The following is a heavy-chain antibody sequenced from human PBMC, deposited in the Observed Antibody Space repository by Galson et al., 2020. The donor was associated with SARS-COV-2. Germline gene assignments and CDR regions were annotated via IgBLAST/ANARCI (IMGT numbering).Heavy chain of an antibody. CDR2: MYSSGGT. CDR3: ARVAGYSSSWYYFDY. V-gene: IGHV4-61*02. Sequence: SETLSLTCTVSGGSISSGSYYWSWIRQPAGKGLEWIGRMYSSGGTNYNPSLKSRVTISLDTSKNQCSLKLTSVTAADTAVYYCARVAGYSSSWYYFDYWGQGTLVTVSS. CDR1: GGSISSGSYY. J-gene: IGHJ4*02. D-gene: IGHD6-13*01.